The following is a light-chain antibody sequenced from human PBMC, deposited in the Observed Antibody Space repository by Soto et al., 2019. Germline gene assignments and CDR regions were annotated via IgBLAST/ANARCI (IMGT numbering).Light chain of an antibody. CDR3: CSYAGSTPYV. J-gene: IGLJ1*01. Sequence: LTQPASVSGFPGQSITISCTGTSSDVGSYNLVSWYQQHPGKAPKLMIYEGSKRPSGVSNRFSGSKSGNTASLTISGLQAEDEADYYCCSYAGSTPYVFGTGTKVTVL. CDR1: SSDVGSYNL. V-gene: IGLV2-23*01. CDR2: EGS.